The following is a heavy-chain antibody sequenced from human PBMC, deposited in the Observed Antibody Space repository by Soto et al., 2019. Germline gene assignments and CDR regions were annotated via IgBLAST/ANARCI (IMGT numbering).Heavy chain of an antibody. CDR1: GGTFTSTA. V-gene: IGHV1-69*01. J-gene: IGHJ6*02. D-gene: IGHD6-13*01. CDR2: IIPVLGTP. CDR3: ASSAGLDHLLNYYGLNV. Sequence: QVLLVQSSAEVKKPGSSVKVSCKASGGTFTSTAFSWVRQAPGQGLEWMGGIIPVLGTPNYAQKFQARLTVTADASTTTVHMELSSLRSDGTAVYYCASSAGLDHLLNYYGLNVWGQGTTVTVSS.